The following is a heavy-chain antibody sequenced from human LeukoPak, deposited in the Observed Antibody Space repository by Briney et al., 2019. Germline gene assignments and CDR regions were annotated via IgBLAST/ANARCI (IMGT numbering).Heavy chain of an antibody. CDR3: ARPAYSSSWYYFEY. Sequence: GGSLRLSCAASGFTFSSFAMSWVRLALGKGLEWVSSISNSGGGTYYAESVKGRFTISRDNSKNTLYLQMSSLRAEDTAIYYCARPAYSSSWYYFEYWGQGTLVTVSS. CDR2: ISNSGGGT. J-gene: IGHJ4*02. CDR1: GFTFSSFA. V-gene: IGHV3-23*01. D-gene: IGHD6-13*01.